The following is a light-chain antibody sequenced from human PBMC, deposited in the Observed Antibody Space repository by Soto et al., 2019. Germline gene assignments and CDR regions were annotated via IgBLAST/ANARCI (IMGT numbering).Light chain of an antibody. Sequence: EIVMTQSPATLSVSPGERATLSCRASQSVSSKLAWFQQKPGQAPSLLIYGVSTRATGVPVRFSGSGSGTEFTLTVNSLQSEDFAVYYCQQYYRSPYSFGQGTKLEIK. CDR2: GVS. J-gene: IGKJ2*03. CDR1: QSVSSK. V-gene: IGKV3-15*01. CDR3: QQYYRSPYS.